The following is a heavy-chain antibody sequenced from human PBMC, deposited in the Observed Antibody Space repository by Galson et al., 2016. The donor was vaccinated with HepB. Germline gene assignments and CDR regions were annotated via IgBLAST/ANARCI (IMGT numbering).Heavy chain of an antibody. V-gene: IGHV4-59*01. Sequence: LSLTCTVSGGSISSYYWSWIRQPPGKGPEWIGYIHYSGSTSYNPSLRSPVTISIDTSKKQFSLRLSSVTAADTAVYYCAHSGAAIGLIWGQGTLVTVSS. CDR2: IHYSGST. CDR3: AHSGAAIGLI. CDR1: GGSISSYY. J-gene: IGHJ4*02. D-gene: IGHD2-2*02.